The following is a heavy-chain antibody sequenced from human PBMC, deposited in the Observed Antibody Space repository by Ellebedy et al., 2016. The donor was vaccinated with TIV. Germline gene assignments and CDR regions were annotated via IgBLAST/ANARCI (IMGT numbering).Heavy chain of an antibody. CDR2: VYDTLGSS. CDR1: GSSISDYY. D-gene: IGHD2-15*01. V-gene: IGHV4-59*08. CDR3: AHHAVVPTPGFEY. Sequence: SETLSLTCTVSGSSISDYYWTWIRQPPGRGLEWIGFVYDTLGSSNYSPSLKSRVSISIDTSKSQISLRLKSVTAADTAVYYCAHHAVVPTPGFEYWGPGALVTVSS. J-gene: IGHJ4*02.